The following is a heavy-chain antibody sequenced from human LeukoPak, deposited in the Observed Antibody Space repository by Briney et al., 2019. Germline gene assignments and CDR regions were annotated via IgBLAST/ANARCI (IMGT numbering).Heavy chain of an antibody. CDR1: GGSFSGYY. CDR3: ARDWPYCSGGSCYGGPFDY. J-gene: IGHJ4*02. CDR2: INHSGST. V-gene: IGHV4-34*01. Sequence: SETLSLTCAVYGGSFSGYYWSWIRQPPGKGLEWIGEINHSGSTNYNPSLKSRVTISVDTSKNQFSLKLSSVTAADTAVYYCARDWPYCSGGSCYGGPFDYWGQGTLVTVSS. D-gene: IGHD2-15*01.